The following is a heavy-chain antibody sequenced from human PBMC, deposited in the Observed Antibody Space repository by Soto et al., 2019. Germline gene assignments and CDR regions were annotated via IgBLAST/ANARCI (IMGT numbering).Heavy chain of an antibody. CDR1: GGTFNTYT. D-gene: IGHD1-26*01. CDR2: IIPIFGTT. CDR3: ARIPRYSFPTSDPLDN. J-gene: IGHJ1*01. Sequence: GASVKVSCKASGGTFNTYTFSWLRQAPGQGLEWMGSIIPIFGTTHYAQSFQGRLSITADQSSTTTYMELRSLTSHDTALYYCARIPRYSFPTSDPLDNWGQAPWSPSPQ. V-gene: IGHV1-69*13.